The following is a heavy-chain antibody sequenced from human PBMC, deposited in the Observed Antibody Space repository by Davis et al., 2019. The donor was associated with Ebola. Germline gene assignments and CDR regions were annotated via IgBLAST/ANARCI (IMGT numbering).Heavy chain of an antibody. CDR2: INTRGYAS. V-gene: IGHV3-48*02. CDR3: VRDYLFAFDS. Sequence: GESLKISCVTSGFSFTSYSFNWIRQTPGNGLEWIAHINTRGYASVYADSVTRRFTISRDDAANSPSLQMDSLKHEDTAVYYCVRDYLFAFDSWGQGTPVTVSS. J-gene: IGHJ4*02. CDR1: GFSFTSYS. D-gene: IGHD3-10*02.